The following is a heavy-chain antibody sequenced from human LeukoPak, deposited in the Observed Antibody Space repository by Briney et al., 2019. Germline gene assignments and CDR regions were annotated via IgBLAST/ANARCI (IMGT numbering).Heavy chain of an antibody. V-gene: IGHV4-61*02. CDR3: ARGRVGWLVRNAFDI. CDR1: GGSISSGSYY. J-gene: IGHJ3*02. D-gene: IGHD6-19*01. Sequence: SETLSLTCTVSGGSISSGSYYWSWIRQPAGKGLEWIGRIYTSGSTNYNPSLKSRVTISVDTSKNQFSLKLSSVTAADTAVYYCARGRVGWLVRNAFDIWGQGTMITVSS. CDR2: IYTSGST.